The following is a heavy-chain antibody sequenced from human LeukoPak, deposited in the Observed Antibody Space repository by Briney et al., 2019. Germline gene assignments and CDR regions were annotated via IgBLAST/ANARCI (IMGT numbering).Heavy chain of an antibody. J-gene: IGHJ6*02. CDR1: GFTFSSYA. Sequence: GRSLRLSCAASGFTFSSYAMDWVRQAPGKGLEWVAVISYDGSNKYYADSVKGRFTISRDNSKNTRYLQMNSLRAEDTAVYYCARETLPSHLCDYVSGMDVWGQGTTVTVSS. CDR2: ISYDGSNK. V-gene: IGHV3-30-3*01. CDR3: ARETLPSHLCDYVSGMDV. D-gene: IGHD4-17*01.